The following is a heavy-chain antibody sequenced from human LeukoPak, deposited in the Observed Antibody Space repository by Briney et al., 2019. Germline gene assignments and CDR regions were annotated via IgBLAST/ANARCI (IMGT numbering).Heavy chain of an antibody. CDR1: GGSISSGGYY. J-gene: IGHJ5*02. Sequence: SETLSLTCTVSGGSISSGGYYWSWIRQHPGKGLEWIGYIYYSGSTYYNPSLKSRVTISVDTSKNQFSLKLSSVTAADTAVYYCARLPPGRGYSGYGLRGKSYNWFDPWGQGTLVTVSS. V-gene: IGHV4-31*03. CDR3: ARLPPGRGYSGYGLRGKSYNWFDP. D-gene: IGHD5-12*01. CDR2: IYYSGST.